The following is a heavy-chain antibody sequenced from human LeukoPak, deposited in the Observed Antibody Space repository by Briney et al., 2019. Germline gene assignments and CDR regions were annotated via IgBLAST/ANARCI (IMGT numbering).Heavy chain of an antibody. D-gene: IGHD3-3*01. CDR1: GDSISSWY. J-gene: IGHJ4*02. Sequence: SETLSLTCAVSGDSISSWYWSWIRQPPGKGLQWIGYIYYSGTTYYNPSLKSRVSISFDTSKNQFSLKLSSVTAADTALYHCARGRGGTSDYYPFYFDYWGQGTLVTVSS. CDR3: ARGRGGTSDYYPFYFDY. CDR2: IYYSGTT. V-gene: IGHV4-59*01.